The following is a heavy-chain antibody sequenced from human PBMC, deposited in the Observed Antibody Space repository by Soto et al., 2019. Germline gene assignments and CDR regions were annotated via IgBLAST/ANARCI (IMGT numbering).Heavy chain of an antibody. CDR2: IIPIFGTA. V-gene: IGHV1-69*13. CDR3: ARAVRDTIFGVVTIDY. J-gene: IGHJ4*02. Sequence: SVKVSCKASGGTFSSYAISWVRQAPGQGLEWMGGIIPIFGTANYAQKFQGRVTITADESTSTAYMELSSLRSEDTAVYYCARAVRDTIFGVVTIDYWGQGTLVTVSS. D-gene: IGHD3-3*01. CDR1: GGTFSSYA.